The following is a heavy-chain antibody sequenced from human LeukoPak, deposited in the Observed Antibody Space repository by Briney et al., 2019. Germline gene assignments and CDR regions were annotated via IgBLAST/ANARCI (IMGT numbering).Heavy chain of an antibody. Sequence: ASVNVSCKASGYTFTGYYMHWVRQAPGQGLEWMGWINPNSGGTNYAQKFQGRVTMTRDTSISTAYMELSRLRSDDTAVYYCARDGSSWSHAFDIWGQGTMVTVSS. V-gene: IGHV1-2*02. CDR3: ARDGSSWSHAFDI. D-gene: IGHD2-2*01. J-gene: IGHJ3*02. CDR1: GYTFTGYY. CDR2: INPNSGGT.